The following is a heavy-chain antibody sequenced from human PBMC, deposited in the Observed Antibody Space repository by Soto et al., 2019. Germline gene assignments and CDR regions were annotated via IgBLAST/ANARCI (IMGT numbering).Heavy chain of an antibody. D-gene: IGHD4-17*01. J-gene: IGHJ6*02. Sequence: PSETLSLTCTVSGGSISSYYWSWIRQPPGKGLEWIGYIYYSGSTNYNPSLKSRVTISVDTSKNQFSLKLSSVTAADTAVYYCARDDYGGNSKYEIPYYGMDVWGQGTTVTVS. CDR2: IYYSGST. CDR3: ARDDYGGNSKYEIPYYGMDV. V-gene: IGHV4-59*01. CDR1: GGSISSYY.